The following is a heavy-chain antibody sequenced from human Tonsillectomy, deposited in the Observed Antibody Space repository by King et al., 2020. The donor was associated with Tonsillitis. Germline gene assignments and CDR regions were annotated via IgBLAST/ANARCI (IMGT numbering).Heavy chain of an antibody. CDR1: GYSFTNNW. D-gene: IGHD3-10*01. CDR2: IYPGDPDT. J-gene: IGHJ4*02. CDR3: AKHRGGYFASGTFDY. V-gene: IGHV5-51*01. Sequence: VQLVESGAEVKKPGESLKISCKGSGYSFTNNWIGWVRQMPGKGLEWMGFIYPGDPDTTYSPSFQGQVTISAAKSISTAYLLGSSLKASDTAMYYCAKHRGGYFASGTFDYWGQGTLVTVSS.